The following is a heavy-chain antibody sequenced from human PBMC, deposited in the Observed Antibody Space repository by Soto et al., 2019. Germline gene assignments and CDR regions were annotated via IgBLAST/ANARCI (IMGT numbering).Heavy chain of an antibody. CDR1: GGSISSSNW. V-gene: IGHV4-4*02. D-gene: IGHD3-22*01. J-gene: IGHJ4*02. Sequence: SETLSLTCAVSGGSISSSNWWSWVRQPPGKGLEWIGEIYHSGSTNYNPSLKSRVTISVDKSKNQFSLKLSSVTAADTAVYYCAKTYYYDSSGYVFGYFDYWGQGTLVT. CDR2: IYHSGST. CDR3: AKTYYYDSSGYVFGYFDY.